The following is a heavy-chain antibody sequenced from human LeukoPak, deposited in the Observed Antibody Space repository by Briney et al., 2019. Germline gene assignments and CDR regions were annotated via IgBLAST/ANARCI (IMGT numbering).Heavy chain of an antibody. CDR2: MNPNSGNT. J-gene: IGHJ6*02. D-gene: IGHD2-2*01. Sequence: ASVKVSCKASGYTFTSYDINWVRQATGQGLEWMGWMNPNSGNTGYAQKFQGRVTMTRNTSISTAYMGLSSLRSEDTAVYYCAREGIYQLLFNYYYYGMDVWGQGTTVTVSS. CDR1: GYTFTSYD. CDR3: AREGIYQLLFNYYYYGMDV. V-gene: IGHV1-8*01.